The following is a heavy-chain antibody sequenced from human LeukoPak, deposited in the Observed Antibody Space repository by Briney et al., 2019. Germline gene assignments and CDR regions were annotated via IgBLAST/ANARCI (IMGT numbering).Heavy chain of an antibody. CDR3: ARGVEPLAANTLAY. J-gene: IGHJ4*02. V-gene: IGHV3-23*03. Sequence: GGSLRLSCAASGFIFSSYAMSWVRQAPGKGLEWVSVLYSDGNTKYADSVQGRFTISRDNSKNTLYLEMNSLSPDDTAVYYCARGVEPLAANTLAYWGQGTLVTVSS. CDR2: LYSDGNT. CDR1: GFIFSSYA. D-gene: IGHD1-14*01.